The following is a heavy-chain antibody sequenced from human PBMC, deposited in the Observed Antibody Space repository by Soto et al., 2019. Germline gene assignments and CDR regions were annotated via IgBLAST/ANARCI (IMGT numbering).Heavy chain of an antibody. CDR2: ISSRSSTI. CDR1: GFTFSSYS. V-gene: IGHV3-48*01. Sequence: GGSLRLSCAASGFTFSSYSMNWVRQAPGKGLEWVSYISSRSSTIYYADSVKGRFTISRDNAKNSLYLQMNSLRAEDTAVYYCARNPGGSGSYYPDYWGQGTLVTVSS. D-gene: IGHD3-10*01. CDR3: ARNPGGSGSYYPDY. J-gene: IGHJ4*02.